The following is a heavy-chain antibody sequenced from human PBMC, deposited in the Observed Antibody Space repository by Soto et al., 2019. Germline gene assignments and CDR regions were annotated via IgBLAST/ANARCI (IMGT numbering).Heavy chain of an antibody. D-gene: IGHD3-16*01. CDR3: ARGTSSPSYDYIWGSYYWFDP. V-gene: IGHV1-18*01. J-gene: IGHJ5*02. Sequence: QVQLVQSGAEVKKPGASVKVSCKASGYTFTSYGISWVRQAPGQGLEWMGWISAYNCNTNYAQKLQGRVTMTTDTATSTAYMELRSLRSDDTAVYYCARGTSSPSYDYIWGSYYWFDPWGQGILVTVSS. CDR1: GYTFTSYG. CDR2: ISAYNCNT.